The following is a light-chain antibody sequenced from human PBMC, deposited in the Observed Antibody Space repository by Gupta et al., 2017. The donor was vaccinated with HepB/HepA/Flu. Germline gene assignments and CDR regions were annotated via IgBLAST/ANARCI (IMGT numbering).Light chain of an antibody. V-gene: IGKV1-9*01. CDR1: QGISTY. Sequence: DIQLTQSPSFLSASVGDRVTITCRASQGISTYLAWYQQKPGKAPKLLIYDASTLQGGVQSRFSGSGSGTDFTLTTSSLQPEDFATYYCQQLNSYLPFGPGTKVEIK. J-gene: IGKJ3*01. CDR3: QQLNSYLP. CDR2: DAS.